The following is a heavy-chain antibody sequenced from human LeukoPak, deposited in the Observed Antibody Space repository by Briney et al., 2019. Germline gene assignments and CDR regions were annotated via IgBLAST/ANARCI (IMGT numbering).Heavy chain of an antibody. D-gene: IGHD1-26*01. CDR3: ATDRSGSYFFDY. J-gene: IGHJ4*02. Sequence: ASVKVSCKASGYTFTGYYMHWVRQAPGQGLEWMGWINPNSGGTNYAQKFQGRVTMTRDTSISTAYMELSRLRSEDTAVYYCATDRSGSYFFDYWGQGTLVTVSS. V-gene: IGHV1-2*02. CDR2: INPNSGGT. CDR1: GYTFTGYY.